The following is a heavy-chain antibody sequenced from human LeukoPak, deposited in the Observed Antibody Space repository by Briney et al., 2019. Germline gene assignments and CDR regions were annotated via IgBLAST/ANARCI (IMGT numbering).Heavy chain of an antibody. J-gene: IGHJ5*02. CDR3: ARDEHEYRDILTGYYTT. D-gene: IGHD3-9*01. CDR2: IIPIFGTA. Sequence: GASVKVSCKASGGTFSSYAISWVRQAPGQGLEWMGGIIPIFGTANYAQKFQGRVTITTDESTSTAYMELSSLRSGDTAVYYCARDEHEYRDILTGYYTTWGQGTLVTVSS. CDR1: GGTFSSYA. V-gene: IGHV1-69*05.